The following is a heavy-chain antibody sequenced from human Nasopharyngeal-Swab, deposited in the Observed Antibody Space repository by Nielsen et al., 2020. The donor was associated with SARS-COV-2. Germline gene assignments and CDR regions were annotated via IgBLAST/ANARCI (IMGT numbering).Heavy chain of an antibody. CDR3: AKDPFYDFWSGYYFDY. D-gene: IGHD3-3*01. Sequence: VRQAPGKGLGWVSVIYSGGSTYYADSVKGRFTISRDNSKNTLYLQMNSLRAEDTAVYYCAKDPFYDFWSGYYFDYWGQGTLVTVSS. V-gene: IGHV3-53*01. CDR2: IYSGGST. J-gene: IGHJ4*02.